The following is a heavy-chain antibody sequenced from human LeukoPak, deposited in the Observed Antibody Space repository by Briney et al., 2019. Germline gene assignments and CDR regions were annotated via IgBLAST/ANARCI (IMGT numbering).Heavy chain of an antibody. V-gene: IGHV1-69*05. CDR1: GGTFSSYA. J-gene: IGHJ4*02. D-gene: IGHD3-22*01. CDR3: ARDRADSSGYYYRFDY. CDR2: IIPIFGTA. Sequence: GSSVKVSCKASGGTFSSYAISWVRQAPGQGLEWMGGIIPIFGTANYAQKFQGRVTITTDESTSTAYMELSSLRSEDTAVYYCARDRADSSGYYYRFDYWGQRTLVTVFS.